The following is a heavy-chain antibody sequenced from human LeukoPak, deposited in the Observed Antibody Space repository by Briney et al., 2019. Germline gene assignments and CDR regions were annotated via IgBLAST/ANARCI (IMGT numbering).Heavy chain of an antibody. CDR3: AKDRIHSSGYYTLDDY. J-gene: IGHJ4*02. D-gene: IGHD3-22*01. Sequence: GGSLRLSCAASGFTFSSYAMSWVRQSPGKVLEWVSAISGSGGSTYYADSVKGRFTISRDNSKNTLYLQMNSLRAEDTAVYYCAKDRIHSSGYYTLDDYWGQGTLVTVSS. CDR1: GFTFSSYA. V-gene: IGHV3-23*01. CDR2: ISGSGGST.